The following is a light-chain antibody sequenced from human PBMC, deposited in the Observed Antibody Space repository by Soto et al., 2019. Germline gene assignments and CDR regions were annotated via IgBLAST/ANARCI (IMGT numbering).Light chain of an antibody. V-gene: IGKV3-15*01. J-gene: IGKJ5*01. Sequence: EILMTQSPATLSVSPGERFTLSCMAGQGVTTNFAWYQQKSGQSPRLLIYDVSSRATGVPSRFSGTGSETDFTLTISGLQSEDSAIYFCQPYNNWPFPVGQGTRLEIK. CDR1: QGVTTN. CDR3: QPYNNWPFP. CDR2: DVS.